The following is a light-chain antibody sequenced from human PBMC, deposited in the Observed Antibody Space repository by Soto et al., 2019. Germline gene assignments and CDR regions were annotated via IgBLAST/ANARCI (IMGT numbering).Light chain of an antibody. CDR1: QSVGSN. CDR3: QQYNNWPPIT. J-gene: IGKJ5*01. Sequence: EMVLTQSPVTLSVSPWEGATLSCRASQSVGSNLAWYQQKPGQAPRLLIYGASTRATGIPARFSGSGSGTEFTLTISSLQSEDFAVYYCQQYNNWPPITFGQGTRLEI. V-gene: IGKV3-15*01. CDR2: GAS.